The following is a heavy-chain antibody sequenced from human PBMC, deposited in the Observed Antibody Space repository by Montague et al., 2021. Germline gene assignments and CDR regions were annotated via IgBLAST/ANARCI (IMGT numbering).Heavy chain of an antibody. CDR1: GFSFSSYW. V-gene: IGHV3-74*01. CDR2: ITLDGSST. J-gene: IGHJ3*02. D-gene: IGHD2-15*01. CDR3: ARNLALAAPVAFDI. Sequence: SLRLSCAASGFSFSSYWMHWVRQAPGKGLLWVSCITLDGSSTTFADSVKGRFTTSRDNAKATLYLQMNSLRVEDTAVYYCARNLALAAPVAFDIWGQGTMVTVSS.